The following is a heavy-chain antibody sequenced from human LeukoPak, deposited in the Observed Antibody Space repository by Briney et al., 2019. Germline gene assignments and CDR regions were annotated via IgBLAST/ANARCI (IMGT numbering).Heavy chain of an antibody. Sequence: SETLSLTCTVSGGSINSYYWSWIRQPPGKGLEWIGYIYYSGSTNYNPSLKSRVTISVDTSKNQFSLKLSSVTAADTAVYYCATSFDSSGGNPFDYWGQGTLVTVSS. J-gene: IGHJ4*02. CDR2: IYYSGST. D-gene: IGHD6-19*01. V-gene: IGHV4-59*08. CDR3: ATSFDSSGGNPFDY. CDR1: GGSINSYY.